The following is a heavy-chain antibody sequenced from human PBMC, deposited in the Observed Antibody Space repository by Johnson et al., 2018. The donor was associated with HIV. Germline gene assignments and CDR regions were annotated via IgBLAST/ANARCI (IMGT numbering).Heavy chain of an antibody. J-gene: IGHJ3*02. Sequence: QVQLVESGGGLVKPGGSLRLSCAASGFTFSDYYMSWIRQAPGKGLEWVSYISSSGSTIYYADSVKGRLTISRDNAKNSLYLQMNSLRAEDTAVYYCARDVIKVIAARDGAFDIWGQGTMVTVSS. D-gene: IGHD6-6*01. V-gene: IGHV3-11*04. CDR1: GFTFSDYY. CDR2: ISSSGSTI. CDR3: ARDVIKVIAARDGAFDI.